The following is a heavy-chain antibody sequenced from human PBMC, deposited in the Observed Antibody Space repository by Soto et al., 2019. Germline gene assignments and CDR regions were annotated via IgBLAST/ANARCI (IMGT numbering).Heavy chain of an antibody. D-gene: IGHD3-10*01. CDR3: ARGDRGGFDL. V-gene: IGHV3-74*01. J-gene: IGHJ3*01. CDR2: VHSDGTTT. Sequence: EVQLVESGGGLVQPGESLRLSCAASGFTFDYYWMHWVRQAPGKGLVWVSRVHSDGTTTTYADSVKGRFTISRDNARNTVSLQMCSLRAEDTDIYFCARGDRGGFDLWGHVTVVTVSS. CDR1: GFTFDYYW.